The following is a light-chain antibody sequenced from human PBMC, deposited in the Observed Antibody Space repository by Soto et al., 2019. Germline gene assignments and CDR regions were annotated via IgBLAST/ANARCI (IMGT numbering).Light chain of an antibody. CDR1: QVISNY. V-gene: IGKV1-16*01. CDR3: HQYTSYPWT. Sequence: DIQMTQSPSSLSASVGDRVTITCRASQVISNYLAWFQQKPGKATKSLIYGATTLQSGVPSRFSGSGAGTDFTLTISSLQPEDFATYSCHQYTSYPWTFGQGTRVDI. J-gene: IGKJ1*01. CDR2: GAT.